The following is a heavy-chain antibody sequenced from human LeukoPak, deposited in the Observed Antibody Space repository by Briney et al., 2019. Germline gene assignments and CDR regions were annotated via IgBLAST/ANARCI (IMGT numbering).Heavy chain of an antibody. CDR1: GGSFSGYY. CDR3: ARAPRDRGYCGATSCFEYMDV. CDR2: INHSGST. Sequence: SETLSLTCAVYGGSFSGYYWSWIRHPPGKGLEWIGEINHSGSTNYNPSLKSRVTISVDTSKTQFSLKVTSVTAADTAVYYCARAPRDRGYCGATSCFEYMDVWGRGTTVTISS. D-gene: IGHD2-2*01. J-gene: IGHJ6*03. V-gene: IGHV4-34*01.